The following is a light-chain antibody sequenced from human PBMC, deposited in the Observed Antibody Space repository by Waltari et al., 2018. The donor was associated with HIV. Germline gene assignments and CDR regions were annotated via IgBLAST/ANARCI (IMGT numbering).Light chain of an antibody. CDR1: RSNIGRNS. Sequence: QSMLIRPPSASGTPGQRVTYSGSGGRSNIGRNSVNWCQRFTSTAPKLLIYSNDRRPSGVPDRFSGSKSGTSASLVINGLQPEDEADYYCSAWDDNLNALFGGGTKLTVL. V-gene: IGLV1-44*01. CDR3: SAWDDNLNAL. CDR2: SND. J-gene: IGLJ2*01.